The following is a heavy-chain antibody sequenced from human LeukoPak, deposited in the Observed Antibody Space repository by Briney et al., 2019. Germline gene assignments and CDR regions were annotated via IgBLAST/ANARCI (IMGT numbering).Heavy chain of an antibody. CDR3: AREGLLWFGEPGVNWFDP. D-gene: IGHD3-10*01. CDR1: GFTFSSYE. V-gene: IGHV3-48*03. CDR2: ISSSGSTI. Sequence: PGGSLRLSCAASGFTFSSYEMNWVRQAPGKGLEWVSYISSSGSTIYYADSVKGRFTISRDNAKNSLYLQMNSLRAEDTAVYYCAREGLLWFGEPGVNWFDPWGQGTLVTVSS. J-gene: IGHJ5*02.